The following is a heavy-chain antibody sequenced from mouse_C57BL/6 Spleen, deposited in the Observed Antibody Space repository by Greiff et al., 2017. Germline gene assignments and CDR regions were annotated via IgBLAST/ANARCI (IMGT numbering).Heavy chain of an antibody. J-gene: IGHJ1*03. CDR2: IDPSDSET. Sequence: QVQLQQPGAELVRPGSSVKLSCKASGYTFTSYWMHWVKQRPIQGLEWIGNIDPSDSETHYNQKFKDKATLTVDKSSSTAYMQLSSLTSEDSAVYYCARGGVGRYFDVWGTGTTVTVSS. CDR3: ARGGVGRYFDV. V-gene: IGHV1-52*01. CDR1: GYTFTSYW.